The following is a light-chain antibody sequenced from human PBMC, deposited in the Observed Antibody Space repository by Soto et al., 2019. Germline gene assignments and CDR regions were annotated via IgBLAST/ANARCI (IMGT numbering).Light chain of an antibody. J-gene: IGKJ2*01. CDR1: QTVTGA. CDR2: GAS. CDR3: QQYNDWPPYT. V-gene: IGKV3-15*01. Sequence: EILMTQSPATLSVSPGERATLSCRASQTVTGALAWYQQKPGQAPRLLIYGASTRATGIPDRFSSSGSGTEFTLNISSLLSEDFAVYYCQQYNDWPPYTFGQGTTVEIK.